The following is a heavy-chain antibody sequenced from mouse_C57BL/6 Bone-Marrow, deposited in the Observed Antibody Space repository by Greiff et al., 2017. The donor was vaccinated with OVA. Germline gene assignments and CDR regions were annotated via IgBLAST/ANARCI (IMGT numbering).Heavy chain of an antibody. Sequence: EVQLQQSGAELVRPGASVKLSCTASGFNITDDYMHWVKQRPEQGLEWIGWIDPENGDTEYASKFQGKATITADTSSNTAYLQLSSLTSEDTAVYCCTKYYYGSSYGYWGQGTTLTVSS. CDR2: IDPENGDT. CDR3: TKYYYGSSYGY. J-gene: IGHJ2*01. D-gene: IGHD1-1*01. CDR1: GFNITDDY. V-gene: IGHV14-4*01.